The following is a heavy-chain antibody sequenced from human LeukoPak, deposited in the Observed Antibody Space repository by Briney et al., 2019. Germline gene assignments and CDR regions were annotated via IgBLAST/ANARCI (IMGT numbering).Heavy chain of an antibody. CDR3: ARGGFITMVRGVKFDP. Sequence: PSETLSLTCAVYGGSFTGYYWSWIRQPPGKGLEWIGEINHSGSTNYNPSLKSRVTMSVRTSKNQFSLKLTSVTAADMAVYYCARGGFITMVRGVKFDPWGQGTLVTVSS. J-gene: IGHJ5*02. V-gene: IGHV4-34*01. D-gene: IGHD3-10*01. CDR2: INHSGST. CDR1: GGSFTGYY.